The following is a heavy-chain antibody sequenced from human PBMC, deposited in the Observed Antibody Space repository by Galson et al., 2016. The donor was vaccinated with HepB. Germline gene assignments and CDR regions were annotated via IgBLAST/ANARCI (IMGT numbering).Heavy chain of an antibody. J-gene: IGHJ5*02. CDR3: AKGSPWFGEPNFWFDP. V-gene: IGHV1-69*13. CDR1: GGTLNNYA. Sequence: VKVSCKASGGTLNNYAINWVRQAPGQGLEWMGLILPIYGIANSAQKYQDRVTITADESSGTVYMELRSLTSEDTAVYYCAKGSPWFGEPNFWFDPWGQGTLVTVSS. D-gene: IGHD3-10*01. CDR2: ILPIYGIA.